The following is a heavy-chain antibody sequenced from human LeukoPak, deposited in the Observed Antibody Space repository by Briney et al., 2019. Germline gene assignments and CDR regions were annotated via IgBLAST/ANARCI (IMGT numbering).Heavy chain of an antibody. CDR1: GGSISSSSYY. CDR2: IYYSGST. Sequence: SETLSLTCTVSGGSISSSSYYWGWIRQPPGKGLVWIGCIYYSGSTYYNPSLKSRVTISVDTSKNQFSLKRSSVTAADTAVYYCARGDTAMAHRYFDYWGQGTLVTVSS. D-gene: IGHD5-18*01. J-gene: IGHJ4*03. CDR3: ARGDTAMAHRYFDY. V-gene: IGHV4-39*07.